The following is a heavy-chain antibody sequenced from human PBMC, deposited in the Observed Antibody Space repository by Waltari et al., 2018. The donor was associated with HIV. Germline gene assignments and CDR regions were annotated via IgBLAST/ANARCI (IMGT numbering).Heavy chain of an antibody. V-gene: IGHV2-5*02. CDR2: ISWDDDK. Sequence: QITLKESGPTLVKPTQTLTLTCTFSGFSLTTSGLGVNWIRQPPGKALEWLELISWDDDKRDSPSLKTRLTIAKDPSKNQVVLTLTNLDPVDTGTYYCAHSNRYIGSGYYSYAMDVWGQGTTVTVS. D-gene: IGHD3-10*01. CDR3: AHSNRYIGSGYYSYAMDV. CDR1: GFSLTTSGLG. J-gene: IGHJ6*02.